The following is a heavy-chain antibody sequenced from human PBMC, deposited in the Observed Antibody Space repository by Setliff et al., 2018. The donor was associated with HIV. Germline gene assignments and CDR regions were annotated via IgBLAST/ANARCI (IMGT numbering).Heavy chain of an antibody. V-gene: IGHV4-4*07. D-gene: IGHD6-13*01. Sequence: PSETLSLTCSVSGGSISGHYWNWIRQPAGGGLEWIGRIYTSGSTNYNPSLKSRVTMSVDTSKNQFSLKLNSVTAAGTAMYYCARGRWDMAAAGTTEYFQYWGQGTLVTVSS. J-gene: IGHJ1*01. CDR3: ARGRWDMAAAGTTEYFQY. CDR1: GGSISGHY. CDR2: IYTSGST.